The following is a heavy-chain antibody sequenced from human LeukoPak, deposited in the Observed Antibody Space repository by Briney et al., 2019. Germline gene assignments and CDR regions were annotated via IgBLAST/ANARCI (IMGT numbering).Heavy chain of an antibody. CDR3: ARVGGGVIAGYYYMDV. Sequence: SETLSLTCAVYGGSFSGYYWSWIRQPPGKGLEWIGEINHSGSTNYNPSLKSRVTISVDTSKNQFSLKLSSVTAADTAVYYCARVGGGVIAGYYYMDVWGKGTTVTVSS. J-gene: IGHJ6*03. D-gene: IGHD2-21*01. CDR1: GGSFSGYY. CDR2: INHSGST. V-gene: IGHV4-34*01.